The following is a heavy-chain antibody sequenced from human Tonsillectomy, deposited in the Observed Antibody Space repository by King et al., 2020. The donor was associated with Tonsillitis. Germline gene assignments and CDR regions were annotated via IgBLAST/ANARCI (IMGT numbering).Heavy chain of an antibody. V-gene: IGHV5-51*03. CDR2: THPGDCDT. CDR1: GYSFSTYC. D-gene: IGHD3-16*01. CDR3: ARLEGGSPYYYYYMDV. Sequence: DVQLVESGAEVKKPGDSLKISCRGTGYSFSTYCIGWVRQMPGKGLEWMGITHPGDCDTRYSAVFQGQVTIPADKSIDSAYRQWSSLKASDTAIYYCARLEGGSPYYYYYMDVWGQGTTVTVSS. J-gene: IGHJ6*03.